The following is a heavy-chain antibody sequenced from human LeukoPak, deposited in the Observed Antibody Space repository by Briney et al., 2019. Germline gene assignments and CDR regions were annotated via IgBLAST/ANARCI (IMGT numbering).Heavy chain of an antibody. CDR3: ARDSGSSSWLRYYYYGMDV. V-gene: IGHV3-33*01. CDR2: IWYDGSNK. CDR1: GFTFSSYG. Sequence: QTGGSLRLSCAASGFTFSSYGMHWVRQAPGKGLEWVAVIWYDGSNKYYADSVKGRFAISRDNSKNTLYLQMNSPRAEDTAVYYCARDSGSSSWLRYYYYGMDVWGQGTTVTVSS. J-gene: IGHJ6*02. D-gene: IGHD6-13*01.